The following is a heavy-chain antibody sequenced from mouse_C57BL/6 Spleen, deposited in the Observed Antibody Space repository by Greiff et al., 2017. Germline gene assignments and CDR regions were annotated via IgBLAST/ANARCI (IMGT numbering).Heavy chain of an antibody. CDR2: IDPSDSYT. CDR1: GYTFTSYW. J-gene: IGHJ3*01. Sequence: QVQLQQPGAELVMPGASVKLSCKASGYTFTSYWMHWVKQRPGQGLEWIGEIDPSDSYTNYNQKFKGKSTLTVDKSSSTAYMQLSSLTSEDSAVYYCARFYYDCDGFAYWGQGTLVTVSA. D-gene: IGHD2-4*01. CDR3: ARFYYDCDGFAY. V-gene: IGHV1-69*01.